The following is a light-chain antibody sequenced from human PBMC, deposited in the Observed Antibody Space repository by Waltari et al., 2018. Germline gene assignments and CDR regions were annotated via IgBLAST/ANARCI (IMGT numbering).Light chain of an antibody. CDR3: AAWDDSLSSWL. V-gene: IGLV1-47*01. J-gene: IGLJ3*02. CDR2: RDD. Sequence: QSVLTQPPSASGTPGQRVTMFCSGGSSNIGTNYAYWYKHLPGAAPNVPIIRDDQPPSVLPDLFSGSTSGASASLTISGLRSDDEADYYCAAWDDSLSSWLFGGGTKLTVL. CDR1: SSNIGTNY.